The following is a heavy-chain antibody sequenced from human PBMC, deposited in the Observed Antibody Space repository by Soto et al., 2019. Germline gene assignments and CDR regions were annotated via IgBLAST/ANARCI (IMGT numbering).Heavy chain of an antibody. V-gene: IGHV1-18*01. CDR3: VRVHTGYDYVPFDY. D-gene: IGHD5-12*01. CDR2: MSAYDGHA. CDR1: GYTFTTFG. Sequence: QVQLVQSGAEVKKPGASVKVSCKASGYTFTTFGISWVRQAPGQGLEWMGWMSAYDGHANYAQNLQGRVTMTTDTSTSTAYMELRSLRYDDTAVYYCVRVHTGYDYVPFDYWGQGTLVTVSS. J-gene: IGHJ4*02.